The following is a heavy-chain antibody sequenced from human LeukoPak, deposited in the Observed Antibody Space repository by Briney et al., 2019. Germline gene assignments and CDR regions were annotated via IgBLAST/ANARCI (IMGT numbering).Heavy chain of an antibody. J-gene: IGHJ4*02. D-gene: IGHD1-26*01. CDR1: GFTFSSYS. CDR3: ARDRGGSYSAIDY. CDR2: ISSSSSTI. V-gene: IGHV3-48*04. Sequence: GGSLRLSCAASGFTFSSYSLNWVRQAPGKGLEWVSFISSSSSTIYYADSVKGRFTISRDNAKNSLYLQMNSLRAEDTAVYYCARDRGGSYSAIDYWGQGTLVTVSS.